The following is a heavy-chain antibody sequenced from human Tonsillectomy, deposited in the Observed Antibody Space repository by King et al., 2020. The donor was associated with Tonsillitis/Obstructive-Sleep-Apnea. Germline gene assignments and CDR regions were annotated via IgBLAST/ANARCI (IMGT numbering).Heavy chain of an antibody. V-gene: IGHV1-18*01. CDR2: ISAYNGNT. CDR3: ARDPLYYYMDV. CDR1: GYTFTSYG. Sequence: QLVQSGAEVKKPGASVKVSCKSSGYTFTSYGMNWLRQAPGQGLEWMGWISAYNGNTDYAQKFQGRVTMTTDTSTSTAYMELRSLRSDDTAVYYCARDPLYYYMDVWGKGTTVTVSS. J-gene: IGHJ6*03.